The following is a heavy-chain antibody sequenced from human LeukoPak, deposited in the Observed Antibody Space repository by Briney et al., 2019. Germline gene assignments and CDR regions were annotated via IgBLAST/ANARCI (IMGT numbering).Heavy chain of an antibody. V-gene: IGHV3-48*01. CDR3: ARGDCSGGSCYLSLTTIDY. CDR1: GFTFNNYW. D-gene: IGHD2-15*01. J-gene: IGHJ4*02. CDR2: ISSSTSTI. Sequence: GGSLRLSCVASGFTFNNYWMDWVRQAPGKGLEWVSYISSSTSTIYYADSVKGRFTISRDNAKNSLYLQMNSLRAEDTALYYCARGDCSGGSCYLSLTTIDYWGQGTLVTVSS.